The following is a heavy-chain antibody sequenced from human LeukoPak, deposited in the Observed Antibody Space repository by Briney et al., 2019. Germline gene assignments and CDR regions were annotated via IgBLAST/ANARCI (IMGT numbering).Heavy chain of an antibody. J-gene: IGHJ4*02. CDR1: GGSISSGDYY. Sequence: SQTLSLTCTVSGGSISSGDYYWSWIRQPPGKGLEWIGYIYYSGSTYYNPSLKSRVTISVDTSKNQFSLKLSSVTAADTAVYYCASYGDYPRYYFDYWGQGTLITVSS. V-gene: IGHV4-30-4*01. CDR2: IYYSGST. CDR3: ASYGDYPRYYFDY. D-gene: IGHD4-17*01.